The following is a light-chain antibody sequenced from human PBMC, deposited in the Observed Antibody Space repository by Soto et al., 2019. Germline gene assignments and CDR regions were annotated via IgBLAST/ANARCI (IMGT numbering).Light chain of an antibody. CDR3: AAWDDSLSGWV. CDR1: SSDVGGYNS. CDR2: EVS. J-gene: IGLJ3*02. V-gene: IGLV2-14*01. Sequence: ALTQPASVSGSPGQSITISCTGTSSDVGGYNSVSWYQQHPGKAPKLMIYEVSNRPSGVPVRFSASKSGSSASLAISGLQSEDEADYYCAAWDDSLSGWVFGGGTKLTVL.